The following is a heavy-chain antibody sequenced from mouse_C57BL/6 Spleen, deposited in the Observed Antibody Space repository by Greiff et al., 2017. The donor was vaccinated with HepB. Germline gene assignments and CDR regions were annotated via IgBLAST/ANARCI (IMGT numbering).Heavy chain of an antibody. D-gene: IGHD2-2*01. CDR1: GYTFTSYW. CDR2: IYPGSGST. V-gene: IGHV1-55*01. Sequence: QVQLQQPGAELVKPGASVKMSCKASGYTFTSYWITWVKQRPGQGLEWIGDIYPGSGSTNYNEKFKSKATMTVDTSSSTAYMQLSSLTSEDCAVYYCARGASENMVKTRDGFDYWGQGTLVTVSA. CDR3: ARGASENMVKTRDGFDY. J-gene: IGHJ3*01.